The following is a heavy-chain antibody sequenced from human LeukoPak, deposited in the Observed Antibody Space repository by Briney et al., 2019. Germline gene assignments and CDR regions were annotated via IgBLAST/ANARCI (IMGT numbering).Heavy chain of an antibody. CDR1: GFTVSSYW. V-gene: IGHV3-7*01. CDR2: IKQDGSEK. Sequence: HAGGSVTLSCAASGFTVSSYWMSWLRQAPGKGREWLANIKQDGSEKYYVDSVKGRFTISRDNAKNSLYLQMNSLRAEDTAVYDCAGMGRDGYKAYWGQGTLVTVSS. D-gene: IGHD5-24*01. CDR3: AGMGRDGYKAY. J-gene: IGHJ4*02.